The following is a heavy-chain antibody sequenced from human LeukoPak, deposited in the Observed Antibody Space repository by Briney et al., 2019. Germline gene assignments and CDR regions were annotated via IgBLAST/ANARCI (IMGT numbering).Heavy chain of an antibody. V-gene: IGHV3-21*01. CDR2: IDGSSSHI. D-gene: IGHD2-21*02. J-gene: IGHJ1*01. Sequence: GGSLRLSCAASGFTFSNYAMNWVRQAPGKGLEWVSSIDGSSSHIYYADSVKGRFTISRDNTKSSLYLQMNSLRAEDMAVYYCARGYCGGDCYGDWGQGTLVTVSS. CDR1: GFTFSNYA. CDR3: ARGYCGGDCYGD.